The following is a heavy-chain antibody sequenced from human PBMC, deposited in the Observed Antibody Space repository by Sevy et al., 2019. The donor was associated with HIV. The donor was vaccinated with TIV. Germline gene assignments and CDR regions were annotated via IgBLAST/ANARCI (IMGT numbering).Heavy chain of an antibody. D-gene: IGHD3-16*02. CDR1: GFTFSSYW. V-gene: IGHV3-7*01. CDR3: ARDRPMITFGGVIAYFDY. CDR2: IKQDGSEK. Sequence: GSLRLSCAASGFTFSSYWMSWVRQAPGKGLEWVANIKQDGSEKYYVDSVKGRFTISRDNAKNSLYLQMNSLRAEDTAVYYCARDRPMITFGGVIAYFDYWGQGTLVTVSS. J-gene: IGHJ4*02.